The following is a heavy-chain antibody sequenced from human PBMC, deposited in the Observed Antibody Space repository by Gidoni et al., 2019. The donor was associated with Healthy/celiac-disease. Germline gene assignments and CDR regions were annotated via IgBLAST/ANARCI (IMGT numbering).Heavy chain of an antibody. CDR1: GGTFSSYA. CDR2: IIPIFGTA. V-gene: IGHV1-69*01. D-gene: IGHD5-18*01. CDR3: AGIAVSDTAMVIQGEYFDY. J-gene: IGHJ4*02. Sequence: QVQLVQSGAEVKKPGSSVKVSCKASGGTFSSYAISWVRQAPGQGLEWMGGIIPIFGTANYAQKFQGRVTITADESTSTAYMELSSLRSEDTAVYYCAGIAVSDTAMVIQGEYFDYWGQGTLVTVSS.